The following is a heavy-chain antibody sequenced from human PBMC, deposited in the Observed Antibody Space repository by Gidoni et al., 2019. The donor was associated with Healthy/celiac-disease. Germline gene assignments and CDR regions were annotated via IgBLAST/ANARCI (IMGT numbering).Heavy chain of an antibody. Sequence: QVQLVESGGGVVQPGRSLRLSCAASGFTFSSYGMHWVRQAPGKGLEWVAVIWYDGSNKYYADSVKGRFTISRDNSKNTLYLQMNSLRAEDTAVYYCASHRYIYGRRGAFDIWGQGTMVTVSS. D-gene: IGHD2-2*02. CDR1: GFTFSSYG. CDR3: ASHRYIYGRRGAFDI. J-gene: IGHJ3*02. CDR2: IWYDGSNK. V-gene: IGHV3-33*01.